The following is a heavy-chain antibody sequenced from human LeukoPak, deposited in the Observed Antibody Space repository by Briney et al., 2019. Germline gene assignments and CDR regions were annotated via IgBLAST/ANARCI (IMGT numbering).Heavy chain of an antibody. Sequence: ASVKVSCKASGYXFTSYYIHWVRQAPGQGLEWMGIINPSGGSTSYAQKFQGRVTMTRDTSTSTVYMELSSLRSEDTAVYYCARELWFGELFDYGEAMDVWGQGTTVTVSS. CDR1: GYXFTSYY. J-gene: IGHJ6*02. D-gene: IGHD3-10*01. V-gene: IGHV1-46*01. CDR2: INPSGGST. CDR3: ARELWFGELFDYGEAMDV.